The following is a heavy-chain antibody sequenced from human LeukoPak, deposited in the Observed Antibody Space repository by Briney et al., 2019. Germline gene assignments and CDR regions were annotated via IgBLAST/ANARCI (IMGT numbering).Heavy chain of an antibody. D-gene: IGHD3-3*01. Sequence: ASVTVSFTASGYTFTSYGISWVRQAPGQGLEWMGWISAYNGNTNYAQKLQGRVTMTTDTSTSTAYMELRSLRSDDTAVYYCARELSTYYDFWSGYYTGTGWFDPWGQGTLVTVSS. CDR2: ISAYNGNT. V-gene: IGHV1-18*01. CDR3: ARELSTYYDFWSGYYTGTGWFDP. J-gene: IGHJ5*02. CDR1: GYTFTSYG.